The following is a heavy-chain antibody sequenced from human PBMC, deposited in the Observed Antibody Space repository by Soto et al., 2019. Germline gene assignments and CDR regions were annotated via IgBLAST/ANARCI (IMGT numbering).Heavy chain of an antibody. D-gene: IGHD3-10*01. V-gene: IGHV3-9*01. J-gene: IGHJ4*02. Sequence: EVQLVESGGGLVQPGRSLRLSCAASGFTFDDYAMQWVRQAPGKGLEWVSGISWNSGSIGYADSVKGRFTISRDNAKNSLYLQMNSLRAEDTALYYCAKQVRNDYFDYWGQGTLVTVSS. CDR2: ISWNSGSI. CDR3: AKQVRNDYFDY. CDR1: GFTFDDYA.